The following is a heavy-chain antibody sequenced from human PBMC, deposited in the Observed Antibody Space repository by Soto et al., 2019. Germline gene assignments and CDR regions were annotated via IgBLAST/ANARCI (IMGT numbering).Heavy chain of an antibody. J-gene: IGHJ4*02. Sequence: QVQLVESGGGVVQPGRSLSLSCAASGFTFSRYGMHWVRQAPGKGLEWMAVIWYDGSKKYYVDSVKGRFAISRDNSENRLYLKMNALRVEDAVVYYCVRGRGHQAPDYFDYWVQGPLFTVSS. V-gene: IGHV3-33*03. CDR3: VRGRGHQAPDYFDY. D-gene: IGHD3-16*01. CDR1: GFTFSRYG. CDR2: IWYDGSKK.